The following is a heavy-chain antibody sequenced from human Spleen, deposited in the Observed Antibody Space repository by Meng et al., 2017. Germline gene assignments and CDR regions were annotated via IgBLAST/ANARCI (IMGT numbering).Heavy chain of an antibody. D-gene: IGHD1-26*01. J-gene: IGHJ4*02. Sequence: GESLKISCAASGFTFSSYSMNWVRQAPGKGLEWVSSISRSSDYIFYADSVKGRFTISRDNAENSLYLQMNSLRAEDTAVYYCASWSGSFGNSWGQGTLVTVSS. V-gene: IGHV3-21*01. CDR3: ASWSGSFGNS. CDR2: ISRSSDYI. CDR1: GFTFSSYS.